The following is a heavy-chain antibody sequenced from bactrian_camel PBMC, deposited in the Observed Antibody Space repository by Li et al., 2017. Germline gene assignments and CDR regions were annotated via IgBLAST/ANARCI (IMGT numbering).Heavy chain of an antibody. V-gene: IGHV3S53*01. CDR1: LNSGNTVSRYC. CDR2: IEYYGNR. J-gene: IGHJ4*01. CDR3: AADLLYCGGAGCSPSCDNAAY. Sequence: HVQLVESGGGSVQAGGSLRLSCVVSLNSGNTVSRYCLGWFRQAPGQEREGVATIEYYGNRRYTNSVKGRFTISQDEAKNTLYLRMNTLIPDDTAMYYCAADLLYCGGAGCSPSCDNAAYWGHGTQVTVS. D-gene: IGHD2*01.